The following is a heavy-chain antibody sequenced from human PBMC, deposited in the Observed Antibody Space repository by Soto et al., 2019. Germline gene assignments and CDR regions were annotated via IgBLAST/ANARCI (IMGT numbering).Heavy chain of an antibody. CDR3: ARTPPGNHREDYYYYMDV. V-gene: IGHV3-7*01. CDR1: GFTFSSYW. CDR2: IKQDGSEK. Sequence: PGGSLRLSCAASGFTFSSYWMSWVRQAPGKGLEWVANIKQDGSEKYYVDSVKGRFTISRDNAKNSLYLQMNSLRAEDTAVYYCARTPPGNHREDYYYYMDVWGKGTTVTVSS. J-gene: IGHJ6*03. D-gene: IGHD1-1*01.